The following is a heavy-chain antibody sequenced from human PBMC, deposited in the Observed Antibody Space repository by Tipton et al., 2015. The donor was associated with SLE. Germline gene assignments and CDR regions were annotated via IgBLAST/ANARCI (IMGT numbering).Heavy chain of an antibody. CDR1: GFTFSSYW. J-gene: IGHJ4*02. CDR2: SDDSGT. Sequence: GSLRLSCAASGFTFSSYWMHWVRQAPGKGLVWVSHSDDSGTRYADSVKGRFTISRDNAKNSLYLQMNSLRAEDTAVYYCAREGLDYWGQGTLVTVSS. CDR3: AREGLDY. V-gene: IGHV3-74*01.